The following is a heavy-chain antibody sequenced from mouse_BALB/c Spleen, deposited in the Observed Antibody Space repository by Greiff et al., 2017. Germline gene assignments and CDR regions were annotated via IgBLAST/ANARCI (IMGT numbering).Heavy chain of an antibody. Sequence: EVKLVESGGGLVKPGGSLKLSCAASGFAFSSYDMSWVRQTPEKRLEWVAYISSGGGSTYYPDTVKGRFTISRDNAKNTLYLQMSSLKSEDTAMYYCARHYYGSSTYFDYWGQGTTLTVSS. D-gene: IGHD1-1*01. V-gene: IGHV5-12-1*01. CDR3: ARHYYGSSTYFDY. CDR2: ISSGGGST. J-gene: IGHJ2*01. CDR1: GFAFSSYD.